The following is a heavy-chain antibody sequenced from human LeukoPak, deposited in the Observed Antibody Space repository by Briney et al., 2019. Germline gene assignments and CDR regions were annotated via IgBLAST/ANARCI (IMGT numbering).Heavy chain of an antibody. CDR3: AGSTYGHDELDY. Sequence: SQTLSLTCAISGDSVSSNSAAWNWIRQSPSRGLEWLGRTYYRSKWYNDYAVSVKSRITINPDTSKNQFSLKLSSVTAADTAVYYCAGSTYGHDELDYWGQGTLVTVSS. J-gene: IGHJ4*02. CDR1: GDSVSSNSAA. V-gene: IGHV6-1*01. CDR2: TYYRSKWYN. D-gene: IGHD5-18*01.